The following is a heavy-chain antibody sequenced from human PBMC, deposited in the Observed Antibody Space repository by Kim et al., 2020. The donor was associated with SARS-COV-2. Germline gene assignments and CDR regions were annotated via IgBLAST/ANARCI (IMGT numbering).Heavy chain of an antibody. Sequence: PTLNSRVTMSVDTSKNQFSLKLSSVTAADTAVYYCAGGVFRAAAENWFDPWGQGTLVTVSS. J-gene: IGHJ5*02. V-gene: IGHV4-39*01. D-gene: IGHD6-13*01. CDR3: AGGVFRAAAENWFDP.